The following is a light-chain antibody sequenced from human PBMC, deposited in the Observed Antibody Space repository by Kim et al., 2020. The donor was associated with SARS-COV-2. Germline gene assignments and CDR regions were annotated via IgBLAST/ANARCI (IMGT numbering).Light chain of an antibody. V-gene: IGLV3-19*01. Sequence: SSELTQDPAVSVALGQTVRISCQGDSLRSYYATWYQQKPGQAPILVIYGKNNRPSGIPDRFSGSSSGNTASLTITGTQAGDEADYYCNSRDSNDKLGFGG. CDR1: SLRSYY. CDR2: GKN. CDR3: NSRDSNDKLG. J-gene: IGLJ2*01.